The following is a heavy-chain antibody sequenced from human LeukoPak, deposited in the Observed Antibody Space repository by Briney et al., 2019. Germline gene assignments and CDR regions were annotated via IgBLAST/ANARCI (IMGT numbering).Heavy chain of an antibody. J-gene: IGHJ4*02. D-gene: IGHD3-10*01. V-gene: IGHV3-23*01. CDR3: AKLFGSGTYYNYFHY. CDR2: ISDSGGST. CDR1: EFTFSSYA. Sequence: GGSLRLSCAASEFTFSSYAMSWVRQAPGKGLEWVSAISDSGGSTYYAESVKGRFTISRGNSRNTLYLQMISLWPDDTAVYYCAKLFGSGTYYNYFHYWGQGTLVTVSS.